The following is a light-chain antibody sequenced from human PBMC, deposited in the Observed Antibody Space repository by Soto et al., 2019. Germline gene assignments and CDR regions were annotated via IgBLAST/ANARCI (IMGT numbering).Light chain of an antibody. CDR3: QHSRT. Sequence: DIQMTQSPSTLSASVGDRVTITCRASQSISSWLAWYQQKPGKAPKLLIYKASSLESGVPSRFSGSGSGTEFTLTSSRLQPDDFATYYCQHSRTFGQGTKVEIK. J-gene: IGKJ1*01. CDR1: QSISSW. V-gene: IGKV1-5*03. CDR2: KAS.